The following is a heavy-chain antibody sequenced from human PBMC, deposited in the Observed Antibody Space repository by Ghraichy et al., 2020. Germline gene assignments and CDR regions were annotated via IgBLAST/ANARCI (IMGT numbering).Heavy chain of an antibody. Sequence: SQTLSLTCAISGDSVSSNSAAWNWIRQSPSRGLEWLGRTYYRSKWYNDYAVSVKSRISINPDTSKNHFSLQLNSVTPEDTAVYYCARDHTSPQTTVVTPGSYYYGMDVWGQGTTVTVSS. J-gene: IGHJ6*02. D-gene: IGHD4-23*01. CDR3: ARDHTSPQTTVVTPGSYYYGMDV. CDR2: TYYRSKWYN. CDR1: GDSVSSNSAA. V-gene: IGHV6-1*01.